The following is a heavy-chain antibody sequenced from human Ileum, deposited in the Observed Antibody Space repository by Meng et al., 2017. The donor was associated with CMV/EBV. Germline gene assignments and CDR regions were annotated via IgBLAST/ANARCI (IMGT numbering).Heavy chain of an antibody. V-gene: IGHV3-21*01. Sequence: GGSLRLSCAASGFSFSSYSMNWVRQAPGKGLEWVSSISSSSSYIYYADSVKGRFTISRDNAKNSLYLQMNSLRDEDTAVYYCARSYGSGSYYDYWGQGTLVTVSS. J-gene: IGHJ4*02. D-gene: IGHD3-10*01. CDR2: ISSSSSYI. CDR1: GFSFSSYS. CDR3: ARSYGSGSYYDY.